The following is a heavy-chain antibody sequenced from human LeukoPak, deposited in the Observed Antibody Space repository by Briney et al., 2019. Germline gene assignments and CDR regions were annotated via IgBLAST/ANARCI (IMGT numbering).Heavy chain of an antibody. V-gene: IGHV3-30-3*02. D-gene: IGHD6-19*01. CDR1: GFTFSSYA. J-gene: IGHJ4*02. CDR3: ASADRIAVAGTHY. Sequence: GGSLRLSCAASGFTFSSYAMHWVRQAPGKGLEWVAVISYDGSNKYYADSVKGRFTISRDNSKNTLYLQMNSLRAEDTAVYYCASADRIAVAGTHYWGQGTLVTVSS. CDR2: ISYDGSNK.